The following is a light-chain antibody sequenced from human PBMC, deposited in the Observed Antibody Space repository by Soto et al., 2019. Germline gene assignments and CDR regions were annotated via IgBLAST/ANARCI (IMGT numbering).Light chain of an antibody. Sequence: EIVLTQSPGTLSLSPGERATLSCRASQSVGRDYLAWYQQKPGQAPRLLIYHASNRATGIPDRFSGSGSGTDFTLTISRLEPDDFADFYCQQYASSPLTFGGGTKVEIK. V-gene: IGKV3-20*01. CDR1: QSVGRDY. CDR3: QQYASSPLT. J-gene: IGKJ4*01. CDR2: HAS.